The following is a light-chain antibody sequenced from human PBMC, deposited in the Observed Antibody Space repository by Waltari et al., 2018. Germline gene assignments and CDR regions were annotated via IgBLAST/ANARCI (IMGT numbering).Light chain of an antibody. CDR1: QSVSSY. J-gene: IGKJ1*01. CDR2: DAS. Sequence: EIVWTQSPAPLSLSPGERATLSCRASQSVSSYLAWYQQKPGQAPRLLIYDASNRATGIPARFSGSGSGTDFPLTISSLEPEDFAVYYCQQRSNWPPWTFGQGTKVEIK. CDR3: QQRSNWPPWT. V-gene: IGKV3-11*01.